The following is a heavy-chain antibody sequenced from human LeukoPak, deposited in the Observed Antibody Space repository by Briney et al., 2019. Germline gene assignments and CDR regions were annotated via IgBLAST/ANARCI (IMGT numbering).Heavy chain of an antibody. J-gene: IGHJ5*02. V-gene: IGHV1-18*01. CDR2: ISAYNGNT. CDR3: ARVGLRYFDWLLSWFDP. CDR1: GYTFTSYG. D-gene: IGHD3-9*01. Sequence: ASVKVSCKASGYTFTSYGISWVRQAPGHGLEWMGWISAYNGNTNYAQKLQGRVTMTTDTSTSTAYMELRSLRSDDTAMYYCARVGLRYFDWLLSWFDPWGQGTLVTVSS.